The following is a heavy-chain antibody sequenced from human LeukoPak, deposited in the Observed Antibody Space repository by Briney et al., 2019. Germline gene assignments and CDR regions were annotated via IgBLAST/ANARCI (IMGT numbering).Heavy chain of an antibody. CDR3: ARVAVVAAKNWFDP. V-gene: IGHV3-64*01. J-gene: IGHJ5*02. CDR2: ISNNGGST. D-gene: IGHD2-15*01. Sequence: GGSLRLSCAASGFTFSNYAMHWVRQAPGKGLEYVSVISNNGGSTYYANSVKGRFTISRDNSKNTLYLQMGSLRAEDTAVYYCARVAVVAAKNWFDPWGQGTLVTVSS. CDR1: GFTFSNYA.